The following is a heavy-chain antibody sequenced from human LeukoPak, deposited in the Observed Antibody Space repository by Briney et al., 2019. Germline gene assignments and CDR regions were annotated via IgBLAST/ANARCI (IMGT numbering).Heavy chain of an antibody. D-gene: IGHD4-17*01. CDR1: GFTFSSYG. V-gene: IGHV3-30*18. CDR2: ISYDGSNK. CDR3: AKQSVYGDYADYFDY. Sequence: GGSLRLSCAASGFTFSSYGMHWVRQAPGKGLEWVAVISYDGSNKYYADSVKGRFTISIDNSQNTLYLHMNSLRAEDTAVYYCAKQSVYGDYADYFDYWGQGTLVTVSS. J-gene: IGHJ4*02.